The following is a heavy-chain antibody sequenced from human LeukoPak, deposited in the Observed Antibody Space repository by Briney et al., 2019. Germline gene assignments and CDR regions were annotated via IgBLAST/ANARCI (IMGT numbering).Heavy chain of an antibody. CDR3: ARSLQWLAIEGFDY. J-gene: IGHJ4*02. D-gene: IGHD6-19*01. CDR1: GGTFISYA. V-gene: IGHV1-69*13. CDR2: IIPIFGTA. Sequence: ASVKVSCKASGGTFISYAISWVRQAPGQGLEWMGGIIPIFGTANYAQEFQGRVTITADESTSTAYMELSSLRSEDTAVYYCARSLQWLAIEGFDYWGQGTLVTVSS.